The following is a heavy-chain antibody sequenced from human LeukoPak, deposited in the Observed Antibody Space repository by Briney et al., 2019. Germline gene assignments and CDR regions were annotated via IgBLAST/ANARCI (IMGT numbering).Heavy chain of an antibody. CDR2: ISPTGSTT. D-gene: IGHD1-1*01. V-gene: IGHV3-74*01. CDR3: ARGPNSNWAGLDF. J-gene: IGHJ4*02. CDR1: GFSFSGHW. Sequence: GGSLRLSCTASGFSFSGHWMHWARQLPGKGLVWVSRISPTGSTTSYADSVKGRFTVSRDNAKNTLYLQVNNLRAEDTAVYYCARGPNSNWAGLDFWGQGTLLTVSS.